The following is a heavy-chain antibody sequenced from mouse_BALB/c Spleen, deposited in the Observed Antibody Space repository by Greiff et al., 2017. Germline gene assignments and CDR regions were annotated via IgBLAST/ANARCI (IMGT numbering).Heavy chain of an antibody. CDR3: ASNYYGRKSSFAY. V-gene: IGHV5-4*02. D-gene: IGHD1-1*01. Sequence: EVQLVESGGGLVKPGGSLKLSCAASGFAFSSYDMYWVRQTPEKRLEWVATISDGGSYTYYPDSVKGRFTISRDNAKNNLYLQMSSLKSEDTAMYYCASNYYGRKSSFAYWGQGTLVTVSA. CDR2: ISDGGSYT. J-gene: IGHJ3*01. CDR1: GFAFSSYD.